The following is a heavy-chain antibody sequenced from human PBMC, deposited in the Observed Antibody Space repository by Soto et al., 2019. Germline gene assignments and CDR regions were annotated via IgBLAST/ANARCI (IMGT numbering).Heavy chain of an antibody. D-gene: IGHD3-22*01. J-gene: IGHJ6*02. V-gene: IGHV1-69*02. CDR1: VGTFTSPT. CDR2: TIPFLGKT. CDR3: GLSRHDSKFCYYGTDV. Sequence: QVQLVQSGAEVKKPGSSLKVSCKASVGTFTSPTISWVRLSRRQVLEWMGRTIPFLGKTNYAQNFQGRVTPTADTSTGPASMGLRSLRSEHTAVYYCGLSRHDSKFCYYGTDVWVHGTTVTVSS.